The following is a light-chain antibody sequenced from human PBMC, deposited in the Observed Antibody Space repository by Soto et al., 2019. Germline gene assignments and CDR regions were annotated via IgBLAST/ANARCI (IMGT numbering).Light chain of an antibody. Sequence: DIQMTQSPSSLSASVGDRVTITCRASQSITSYVNWYQQKPGKAPKVLIYGTSSLQSGAPSRFSGSGSGTDFTLTISSLQPEDFATYYCQQSSRAPITFGQGTRLEIK. J-gene: IGKJ5*01. CDR1: QSITSY. V-gene: IGKV1-39*01. CDR2: GTS. CDR3: QQSSRAPIT.